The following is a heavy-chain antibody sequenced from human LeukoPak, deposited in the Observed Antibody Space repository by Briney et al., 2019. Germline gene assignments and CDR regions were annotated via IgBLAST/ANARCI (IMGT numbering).Heavy chain of an antibody. CDR2: IRSKIGGGAT. CDR3: YTSITDY. Sequence: PGGSLRLSCAVSGFNVNNAWMSWVRQAPGKGLEWVGRIRSKIGGGATDYAAPVKGRFTISRDDSKNTLYLQINSLKIEDTAMYYCYTSITDYWGQGTLVTVSS. D-gene: IGHD6-6*01. V-gene: IGHV3-15*07. J-gene: IGHJ4*02. CDR1: GFNVNNAW.